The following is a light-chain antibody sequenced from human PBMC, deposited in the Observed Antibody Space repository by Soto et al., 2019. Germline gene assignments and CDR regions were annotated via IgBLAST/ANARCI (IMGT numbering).Light chain of an antibody. Sequence: DIQLTQSPSSLSASVGDRVTITCRASQGISNFVAWYQQKPGKIPKLLIFGASTLQSGLPTRFSGSGSGTDFTLSISSLQPEDVGVYYCQKYHSAPPTFGHGTRVEIK. CDR1: QGISNF. CDR2: GAS. CDR3: QKYHSAPPT. J-gene: IGKJ1*01. V-gene: IGKV1-27*01.